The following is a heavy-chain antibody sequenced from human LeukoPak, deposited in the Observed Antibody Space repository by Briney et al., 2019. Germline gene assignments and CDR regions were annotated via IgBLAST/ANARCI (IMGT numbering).Heavy chain of an antibody. J-gene: IGHJ4*02. CDR2: IDWDDDK. Sequence: ESGPTQVRPTQTLTLTCTYSGFSLSTSGMCVSWIRQPPGKALEWLARIDWDDDKYYSTSLKTRLTISKDTSKNQVVLTMTNMDPVDTATYYCARILTGYFDYWGQGTLVTVSS. CDR1: GFSLSTSGMC. CDR3: ARILTGYFDY. V-gene: IGHV2-70*11. D-gene: IGHD3-9*01.